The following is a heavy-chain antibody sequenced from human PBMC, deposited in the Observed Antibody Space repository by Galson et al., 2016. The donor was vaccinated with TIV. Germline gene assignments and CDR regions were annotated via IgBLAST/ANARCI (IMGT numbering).Heavy chain of an antibody. Sequence: SLRLSCAGSGFTFSNYWMNWIRQAPGKGPEWVAKINKDGSDEYYVDSVKGRFTISKDNTKNSLDLQMNGLRVEDTDVYYCTRVDYWGQGALVTVSS. V-gene: IGHV3-7*01. CDR2: INKDGSDE. CDR3: TRVDY. J-gene: IGHJ4*02. CDR1: GFTFSNYW.